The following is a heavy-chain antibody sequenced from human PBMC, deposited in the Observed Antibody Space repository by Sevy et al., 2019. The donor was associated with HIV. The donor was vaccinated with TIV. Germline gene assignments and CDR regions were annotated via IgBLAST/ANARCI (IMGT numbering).Heavy chain of an antibody. CDR3: AKNLAALPNYYYGVVV. D-gene: IGHD6-6*01. Sequence: GGSLRLSCAASGFTFSSYAMSWVRQAPGKGLEWVSTISDSGGNTYYADSVKGRFTISRDNSKYTLYVQMNSLRAEDTAVYYCAKNLAALPNYYYGVVVWGQRTTVTVSS. CDR2: ISDSGGNT. V-gene: IGHV3-23*01. CDR1: GFTFSSYA. J-gene: IGHJ6*02.